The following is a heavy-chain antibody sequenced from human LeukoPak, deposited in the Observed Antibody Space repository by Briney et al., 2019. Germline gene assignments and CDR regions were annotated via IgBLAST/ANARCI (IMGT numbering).Heavy chain of an antibody. J-gene: IGHJ4*02. CDR1: GGSFSGYY. CDR2: INHSGST. D-gene: IGHD1/OR15-1a*01. Sequence: SETLSLTCAVYGGSFSGYYWSWIRQPPGKGLEWIGEINHSGSTNYNPSLKGRVTISVDTSKSQFSLKLSSVTAADTAVYYCARHPPWSKFDYWGQGTLVTVSS. CDR3: ARHPPWSKFDY. V-gene: IGHV4-34*01.